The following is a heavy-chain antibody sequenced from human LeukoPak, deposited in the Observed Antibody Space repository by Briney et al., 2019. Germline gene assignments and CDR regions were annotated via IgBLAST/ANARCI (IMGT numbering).Heavy chain of an antibody. Sequence: PGRSLRLSCAASGFTFSSYGMHWVRQAPGKGLEWVAVISYDGSNKYYADSVKGRFTISRDNSKNTLYLQMNSLRAEDTAVYYCARAVEMATKPFDYWGQGTLVTVSS. CDR2: ISYDGSNK. D-gene: IGHD5-24*01. J-gene: IGHJ4*02. V-gene: IGHV3-30*03. CDR3: ARAVEMATKPFDY. CDR1: GFTFSSYG.